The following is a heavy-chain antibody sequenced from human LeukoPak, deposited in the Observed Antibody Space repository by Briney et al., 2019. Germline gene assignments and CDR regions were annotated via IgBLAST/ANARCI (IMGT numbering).Heavy chain of an antibody. CDR3: ARDRYSFGYSDY. D-gene: IGHD5-18*01. V-gene: IGHV3-30*03. CDR2: ISYDGSNK. Sequence: GGSLRLSCAASGFTFSSYGMHWVRQAPGKGLEWVAVISYDGSNKYYADSVKGRFTISRDNAKNSLYLQMNSLRAEDTAVYYCARDRYSFGYSDYWGQGTLVTVSS. CDR1: GFTFSSYG. J-gene: IGHJ4*02.